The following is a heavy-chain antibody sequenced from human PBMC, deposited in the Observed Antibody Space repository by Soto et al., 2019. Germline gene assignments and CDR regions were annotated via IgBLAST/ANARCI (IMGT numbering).Heavy chain of an antibody. V-gene: IGHV4-34*01. CDR2: INHSGST. D-gene: IGHD3-9*01. CDR3: ASYILDGLTVSYYYFDY. Sequence: SETLSLTCAVYGGSFSGYYWSWIRQPPGKGLEWIGEINHSGSTNYNPSLKSRVTISVDTSKNQFSLKLSSVTAADTAVYYCASYILDGLTVSYYYFDYWGQGTLVTVSS. J-gene: IGHJ4*02. CDR1: GGSFSGYY.